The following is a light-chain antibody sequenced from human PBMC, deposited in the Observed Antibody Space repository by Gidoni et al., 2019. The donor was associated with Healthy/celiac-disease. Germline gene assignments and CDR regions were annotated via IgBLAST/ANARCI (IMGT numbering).Light chain of an antibody. J-gene: IGKJ2*01. CDR1: QSVSSSY. V-gene: IGKV3-20*01. CDR3: QQYGSSPYT. Sequence: EIVLTQSPGTLSLSPGERATLSCRASQSVSSSYLAWYQQKPGQAPRLLIYGASSRATGIPDRFSGSGSVTDFTLTISRLDPEDFAVYYCQQYGSSPYTFGQXTKLEIK. CDR2: GAS.